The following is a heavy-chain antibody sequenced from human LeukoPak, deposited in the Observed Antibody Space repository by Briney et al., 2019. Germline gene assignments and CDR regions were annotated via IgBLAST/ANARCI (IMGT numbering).Heavy chain of an antibody. Sequence: GGSLRLSCAASGFTFSSYSMNWVRQAPGKGLEWVSSISSSSSYIYYADSVKGRFTVSRDNAKNSLYLQMNSLRAEDTAVYYCARDDRIVVVTGTFDYWGQGTLVTVSS. CDR2: ISSSSSYI. CDR3: ARDDRIVVVTGTFDY. CDR1: GFTFSSYS. V-gene: IGHV3-21*01. J-gene: IGHJ4*02. D-gene: IGHD2-21*02.